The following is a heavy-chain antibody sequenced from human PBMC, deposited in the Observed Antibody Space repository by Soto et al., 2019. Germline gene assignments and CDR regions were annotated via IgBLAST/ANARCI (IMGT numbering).Heavy chain of an antibody. J-gene: IGHJ6*02. CDR3: ARLKPYYYYGMDV. CDR2: INPNSGGT. V-gene: IGHV1-2*02. CDR1: GYTFTGYY. Sequence: GASVKVSCKASGYTFTGYYMHWVRQAPGQGLEWMGWINPNSGGTNYAQEFQGRVTMTRDTSISTAYMELSRLRSDDTAVYYCARLKPYYYYGMDVWGQGTTVTVSS.